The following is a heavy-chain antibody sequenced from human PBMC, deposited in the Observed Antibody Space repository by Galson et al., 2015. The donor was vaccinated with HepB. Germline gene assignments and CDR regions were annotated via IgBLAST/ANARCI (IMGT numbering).Heavy chain of an antibody. V-gene: IGHV3-7*03. D-gene: IGHD3-22*01. CDR3: ARDMSSDYYYRYFDY. J-gene: IGHJ4*02. Sequence: SLRLSCAVSGFTFSNDWLSWVRQAPGKGLEWVANIKQDGSEKYYVDSVKGRFTISRDNAKNSLYLQMNSLRAGDTAVYYCARDMSSDYYYRYFDYWGQGTLVTVSS. CDR2: IKQDGSEK. CDR1: GFTFSNDW.